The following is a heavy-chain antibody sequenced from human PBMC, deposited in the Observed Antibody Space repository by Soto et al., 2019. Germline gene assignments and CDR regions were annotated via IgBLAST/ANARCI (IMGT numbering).Heavy chain of an antibody. D-gene: IGHD2-15*01. CDR1: GFIVSDTY. CDR2: ISNRGDT. Sequence: EVQLVESGGGLVQPGGSLRLSCTASGFIVSDTYVNWVRQAPGKGLEWVSVISNRGDTHYADSVRGRFRLSRDISDNTLHLQMNNLRVEDTPVYYCAREPRYCRGGSCSITGDAYDIWGQGTLVTVSS. CDR3: AREPRYCRGGSCSITGDAYDI. J-gene: IGHJ3*02. V-gene: IGHV3-66*01.